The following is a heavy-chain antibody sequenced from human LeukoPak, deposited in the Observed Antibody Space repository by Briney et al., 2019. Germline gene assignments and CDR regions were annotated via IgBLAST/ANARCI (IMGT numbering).Heavy chain of an antibody. J-gene: IGHJ4*02. Sequence: GSLRLSCAASGFTFSSYGMHWVRQVSGKGLEWVAAISDDGSNKYYADSVKGRFTISRDKSKNTLYLQMNSLRAEDTAVYYCARDRSGSWTIDYWGQGTLVTVSS. V-gene: IGHV3-30*03. D-gene: IGHD3-10*01. CDR1: GFTFSSYG. CDR3: ARDRSGSWTIDY. CDR2: ISDDGSNK.